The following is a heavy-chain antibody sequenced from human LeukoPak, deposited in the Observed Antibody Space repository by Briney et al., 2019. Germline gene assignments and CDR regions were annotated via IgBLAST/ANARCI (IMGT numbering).Heavy chain of an antibody. Sequence: ASVNVSCKASGYTFTSYYMHWVRQAPGQGLEWMGIINPSGGSTSYAQKFQGRVTMTRDTSTSTVYMELSSLRSEDTAVYYCARDSAQANYYYGMDVWGQGTTVTVSS. J-gene: IGHJ6*02. CDR3: ARDSAQANYYYGMDV. CDR1: GYTFTSYY. D-gene: IGHD6-6*01. V-gene: IGHV1-46*01. CDR2: INPSGGST.